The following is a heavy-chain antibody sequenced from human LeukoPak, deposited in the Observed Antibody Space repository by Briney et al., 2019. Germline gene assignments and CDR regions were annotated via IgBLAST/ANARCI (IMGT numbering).Heavy chain of an antibody. Sequence: GRSLRLSCAASGFTFSGYGMHWVRQAPGKGLEWVAVIWYDGSNKYYADSVKGRFTISRDNSKNMLYLQMNSLRAEDTAVYYCAKVPYSSGWYYFDYWGQGTLVTVSS. CDR3: AKVPYSSGWYYFDY. CDR1: GFTFSGYG. J-gene: IGHJ4*02. V-gene: IGHV3-33*06. D-gene: IGHD6-19*01. CDR2: IWYDGSNK.